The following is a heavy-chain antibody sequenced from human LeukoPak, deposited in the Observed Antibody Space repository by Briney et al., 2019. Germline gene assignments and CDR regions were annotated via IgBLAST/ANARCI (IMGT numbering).Heavy chain of an antibody. CDR3: VRDRGYSTFDF. CDR2: LNQDDSEE. D-gene: IGHD4-11*01. CDR1: GFTFTSYW. Sequence: GGSLRLSCAASGFTFTSYWMSWVRQAPAKGLEWVANLNQDDSEENFVDSVKGRFSISRDNAKRSVFLQMNSLRAEDTAMYYCVRDRGYSTFDFWGQGTLVTVSS. V-gene: IGHV3-7*01. J-gene: IGHJ4*02.